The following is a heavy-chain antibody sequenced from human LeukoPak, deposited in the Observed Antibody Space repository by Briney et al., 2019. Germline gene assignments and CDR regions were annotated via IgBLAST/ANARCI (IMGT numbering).Heavy chain of an antibody. CDR2: IYSSGST. CDR3: ARDPSFSSGWFDY. Sequence: SETPSLTCTVSGGSISSYYWSWVRQPAGKGLEWIGRIYSSGSTSYNPSLKSRVTMSVDTSKNQFSLKLTSVTAADTAVYYCARDPSFSSGWFDYWGQGTLVTVSS. D-gene: IGHD6-19*01. CDR1: GGSISSYY. V-gene: IGHV4-4*07. J-gene: IGHJ4*02.